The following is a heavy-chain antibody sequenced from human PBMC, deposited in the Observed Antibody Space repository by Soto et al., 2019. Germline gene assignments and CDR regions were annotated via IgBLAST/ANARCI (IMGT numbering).Heavy chain of an antibody. Sequence: NPSETLSLTCAVSGGSISSGGYSWSWIRQPPGKGLEWIGYIYHSGSTYYNPSLKSRVTISVDRSKNQFSLKLSSVTAADTAVYYCAAGGGLPRYDRGQGTSVTVS. CDR1: GGSISSGGYS. CDR2: IYHSGST. D-gene: IGHD5-12*01. V-gene: IGHV4-30-2*01. CDR3: AAGGGLPRYD. J-gene: IGHJ4*02.